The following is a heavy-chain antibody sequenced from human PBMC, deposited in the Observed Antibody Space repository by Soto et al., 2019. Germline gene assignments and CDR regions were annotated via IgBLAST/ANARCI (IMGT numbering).Heavy chain of an antibody. V-gene: IGHV3-74*01. J-gene: IGHJ3*01. CDR1: GFTFTDYW. Sequence: EVQVVESGGGLVQPGGSLRLSCAASGFTFTDYWMHWVRQVPGEGLVCVSRIDNHGDGTSYADFVKGRFTISRDNAKNTLYLHMSSMSVEDAAIYYCGTVFAQWGQGTMVTVSS. D-gene: IGHD3-3*01. CDR2: IDNHGDGT. CDR3: GTVFAQ.